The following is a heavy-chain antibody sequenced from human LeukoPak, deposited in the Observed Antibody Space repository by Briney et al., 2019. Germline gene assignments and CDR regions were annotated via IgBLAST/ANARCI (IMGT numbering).Heavy chain of an antibody. CDR3: TRMTTGHDY. CDR1: GVSFNDYY. Sequence: PSETLSLTCAVSGVSFNDYYWSWVRQPPGKGLEWIGEINHSGYTNDSPSLKSRVTLSIDTSRKQFSLNLMSVTVADTGIYDWTRMTTGHDYWGQGTLVTVSS. CDR2: INHSGYT. V-gene: IGHV4-34*01. D-gene: IGHD4-17*01. J-gene: IGHJ4*02.